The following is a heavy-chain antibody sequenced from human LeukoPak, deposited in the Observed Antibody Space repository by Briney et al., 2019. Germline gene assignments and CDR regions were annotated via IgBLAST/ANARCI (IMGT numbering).Heavy chain of an antibody. CDR3: ARVYGDYPSYFDL. CDR1: GYSIRSGGYY. Sequence: PSQTLSLTCTVSGYSIRSGGYYWSWVRQHPGKGLEWIGYIYYSGRTYYNTSLKSRLTISADTSKKQFSLKMSSVTAADTAVYYCARVYGDYPSYFDLWGQGTLVAVSS. J-gene: IGHJ4*02. D-gene: IGHD4-17*01. V-gene: IGHV4-31*03. CDR2: IYYSGRT.